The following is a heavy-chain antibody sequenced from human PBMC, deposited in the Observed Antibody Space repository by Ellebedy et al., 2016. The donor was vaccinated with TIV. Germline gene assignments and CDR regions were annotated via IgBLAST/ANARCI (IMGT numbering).Heavy chain of an antibody. CDR3: ARDDDPNSGYDPYYYCDL. CDR1: GFTFSRYW. D-gene: IGHD5-12*01. Sequence: GESLKISCAASGFTFSRYWMHWVRQAPGKGLEWVSRIYTDGSSTNYADSVKGRFTISRDNAKNTLYLQMNSLRAEDKAVYYCARDDDPNSGYDPYYYCDLWGRGTLVTVSS. V-gene: IGHV3-74*01. J-gene: IGHJ2*01. CDR2: IYTDGSST.